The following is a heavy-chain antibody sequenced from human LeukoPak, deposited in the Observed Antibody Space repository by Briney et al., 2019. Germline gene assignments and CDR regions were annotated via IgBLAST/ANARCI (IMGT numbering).Heavy chain of an antibody. CDR3: ARHATSISYEHY. Sequence: GASLQISGKGSGYSFTSYWIGWGRQLPGKGLEWMGSIYPGDSDTKDSPSFQGQVTISPDKSISTAYLQWSSLKASDTAMYYCARHATSISYEHYWGQGTLVTVSS. CDR2: IYPGDSDT. CDR1: GYSFTSYW. V-gene: IGHV5-51*01. D-gene: IGHD6-13*01. J-gene: IGHJ4*02.